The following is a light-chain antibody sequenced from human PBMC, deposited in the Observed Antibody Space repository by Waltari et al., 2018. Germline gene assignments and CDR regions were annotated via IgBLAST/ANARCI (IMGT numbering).Light chain of an antibody. V-gene: IGLV2-8*01. CDR1: SRDVPAYDR. CDR3: TSDAEGNNFYV. CDR2: EVR. Sequence: QSALTQPPSASGSPGQSVTISCTGTSRDVPAYDRVPWYQQHPGKAPKLLIYEVRKRPSGVPGRFSGSRSGNTASLTVSGLQAEDEADYYCTSDAEGNNFYVFGTGTKVTVL. J-gene: IGLJ1*01.